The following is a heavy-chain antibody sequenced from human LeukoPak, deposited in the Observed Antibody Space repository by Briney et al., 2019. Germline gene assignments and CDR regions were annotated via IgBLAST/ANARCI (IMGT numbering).Heavy chain of an antibody. CDR3: ARSWTPDDY. CDR1: GFTFSNYW. J-gene: IGHJ4*02. D-gene: IGHD3/OR15-3a*01. Sequence: GGSLRLSCAASGFTFSNYWMHWVRQAPGKGLVWVSRINRDGSSTSYADSVKGRFTISRDNAKNTLHLQMNSLRAEDTAVYYCARSWTPDDYWGQGTLVTVSS. CDR2: INRDGSST. V-gene: IGHV3-74*01.